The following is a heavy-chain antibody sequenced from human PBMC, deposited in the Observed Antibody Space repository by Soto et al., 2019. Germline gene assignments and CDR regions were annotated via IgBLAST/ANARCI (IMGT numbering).Heavy chain of an antibody. CDR1: AGLPRRYY. D-gene: IGHD3-3*01. V-gene: IGHV4-34*01. CDR2: FNHTGST. CDR3: ARGVMSYDLSSIYDYYYYAMDV. Sequence: NRCDPNAVSAGLPRRYYWIVYHQTPGKGMEWIGEFNHTGSTKYNPSLKSRVTICVDTSKKQFSRKVSSVTAADTAVYYCARGVMSYDLSSIYDYYYYAMDVWGQGTTVTV. J-gene: IGHJ6*02.